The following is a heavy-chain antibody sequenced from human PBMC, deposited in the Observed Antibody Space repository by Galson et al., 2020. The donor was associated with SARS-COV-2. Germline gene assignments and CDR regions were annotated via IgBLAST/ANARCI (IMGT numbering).Heavy chain of an antibody. J-gene: IGHJ6*03. V-gene: IGHV1-2*04. CDR2: INPNSGGT. Sequence: ASVKVSCKASGYTFTGYYMHWVRQAPGQGLEWMGWINPNSGGTNYAQKFQGWVTMTRDTSIRTAYMELSRLRSDDTAVHYCARESSSRDGDYYYYMDVWGKGTTVTVAS. D-gene: IGHD2-2*01. CDR3: ARESSSRDGDYYYYMDV. CDR1: GYTFTGYY.